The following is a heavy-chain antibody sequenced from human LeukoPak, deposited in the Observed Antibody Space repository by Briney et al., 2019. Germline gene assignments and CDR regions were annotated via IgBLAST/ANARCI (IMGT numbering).Heavy chain of an antibody. CDR2: IYYSGST. CDR3: ARPYGDYYDAFDI. J-gene: IGHJ3*02. Sequence: SETLSLTCTVSGGSISSGDYYWSWIRQPPGQGLEGIGYIYYSGSTYYNPSLKSRVTISVDTSKNQFSLKLSSVTAADTAVYYCARPYGDYYDAFDIWGQGTMVTVSS. V-gene: IGHV4-30-4*01. D-gene: IGHD4-17*01. CDR1: GGSISSGDYY.